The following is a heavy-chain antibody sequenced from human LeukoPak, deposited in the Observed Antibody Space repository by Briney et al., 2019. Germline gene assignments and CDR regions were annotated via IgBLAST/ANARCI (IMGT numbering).Heavy chain of an antibody. CDR1: GGSFSGYY. CDR3: ARAAMWIQLWLDY. D-gene: IGHD5-18*01. Sequence: SETLSLTCAVYGGSFSGYYWSWIRQPPGKGLEWIGEINHSGSTNYNPSLKSRVTISVDTSKNQFPLKLSSVTAADTAVYYCARAAMWIQLWLDYWGQGTLVTVSS. V-gene: IGHV4-34*01. CDR2: INHSGST. J-gene: IGHJ4*02.